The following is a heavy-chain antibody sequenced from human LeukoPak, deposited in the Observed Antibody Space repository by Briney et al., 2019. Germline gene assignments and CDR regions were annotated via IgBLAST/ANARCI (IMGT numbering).Heavy chain of an antibody. D-gene: IGHD3-10*01. CDR3: ARRGSGSYVLDY. Sequence: GASVKVSCKASGYTCTRYYMHWVRQAPGQGLEWMGIINPSDGVIDYAQKFQDRVTMTRDTSTSTVYMELSSLRSEDTAVYYCARRGSGSYVLDYWGQGTLVTVSS. CDR2: INPSDGVI. V-gene: IGHV1-46*01. CDR1: GYTCTRYY. J-gene: IGHJ4*02.